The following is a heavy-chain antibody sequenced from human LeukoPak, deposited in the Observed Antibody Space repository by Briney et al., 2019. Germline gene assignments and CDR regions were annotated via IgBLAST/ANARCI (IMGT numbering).Heavy chain of an antibody. CDR1: GSTFSRFA. J-gene: IGHJ5*02. CDR3: ARVVTPRYCSTTSCYWKGWFDP. D-gene: IGHD2-2*01. V-gene: IGHV1-69*13. Sequence: SVKVSCKASGSTFSRFAMSWVRRAPRQGLEWMGGIIPIFGTANYAQRFQGRVTITADESTGTAYMELSGLRSEDTAVYYCARVVTPRYCSTTSCYWKGWFDPWGQGTLVTVSS. CDR2: IIPIFGTA.